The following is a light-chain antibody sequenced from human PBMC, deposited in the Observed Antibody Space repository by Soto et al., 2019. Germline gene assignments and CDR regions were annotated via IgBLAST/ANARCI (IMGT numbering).Light chain of an antibody. CDR3: QQYGSSGT. J-gene: IGKJ1*01. V-gene: IGKV3-20*01. CDR1: HGVRSD. CDR2: GAS. Sequence: EIAMTQSPDTLSVSPGDRATLSCRASHGVRSDLAWYQQKAGQSPRLLIYGASNRATGIPDRFSGSGSGTDFTLTISRLEPEDFAVYYCQQYGSSGTFGQGTNVDI.